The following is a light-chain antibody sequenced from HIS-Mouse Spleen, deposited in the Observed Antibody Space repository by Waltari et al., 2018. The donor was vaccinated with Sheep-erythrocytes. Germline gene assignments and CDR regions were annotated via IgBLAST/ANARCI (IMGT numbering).Light chain of an antibody. CDR2: DAS. J-gene: IGKJ2*01. CDR1: QDIRNY. Sequence: DIQMTQSPSSLSASVGDRVTITCQASQDIRNYLNWYQQKPGQAPKLLIYDASNLETGVPSRFSGSGSGTDFTFTISSLQPEDIATYYCQQYDNLPYTFGQGTKLEIK. CDR3: QQYDNLPYT. V-gene: IGKV1-33*01.